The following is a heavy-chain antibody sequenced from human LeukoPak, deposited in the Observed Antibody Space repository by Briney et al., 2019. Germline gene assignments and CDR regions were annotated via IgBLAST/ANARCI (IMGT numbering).Heavy chain of an antibody. J-gene: IGHJ4*02. V-gene: IGHV3-23*01. CDR2: ISISGDDT. CDR1: GFTFSSYS. CDR3: ANEIRPNDY. D-gene: IGHD4-17*01. Sequence: GSLRLSCAASGFTFSSYSMNWVRQAPGKGLEWLSAISISGDDTYYADSVKGRFTISRDNSKNTLYLQMNSLSADDTAMYYCANEIRPNDYWGQGTLVTVSS.